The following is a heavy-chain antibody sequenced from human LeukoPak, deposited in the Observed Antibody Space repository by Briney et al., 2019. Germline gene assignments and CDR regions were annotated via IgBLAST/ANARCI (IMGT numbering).Heavy chain of an antibody. CDR3: ARGRGSIWYYFDS. CDR1: GGSISSYY. V-gene: IGHV4-4*07. Sequence: SETLSLTCTVSGGSISSYYWSWVRQPAGKGLEWIGRIYASGNTNYNPSLKGRVTMPVDTSKNQFSLNLSSVTAADTAVYYCARGRGSIWYYFDSWGEGTLGTLSS. J-gene: IGHJ4*02. CDR2: IYASGNT. D-gene: IGHD6-13*01.